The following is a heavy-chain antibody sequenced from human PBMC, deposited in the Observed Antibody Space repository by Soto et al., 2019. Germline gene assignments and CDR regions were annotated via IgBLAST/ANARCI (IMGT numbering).Heavy chain of an antibody. V-gene: IGHV3-9*01. Sequence: PWGSLRLSCAASGFTFDDYAMHWVRQAPGKGLEWVSGISWNSGSIGYADSVKGRFTISRDNAKNSLYLQMNSLRAEDTALYYCAKGHSSSWTRGTYFDYWGQGTLVTVSS. CDR2: ISWNSGSI. D-gene: IGHD6-13*01. J-gene: IGHJ4*02. CDR1: GFTFDDYA. CDR3: AKGHSSSWTRGTYFDY.